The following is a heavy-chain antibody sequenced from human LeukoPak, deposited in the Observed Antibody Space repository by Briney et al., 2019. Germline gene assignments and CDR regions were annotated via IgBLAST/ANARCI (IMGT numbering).Heavy chain of an antibody. CDR3: ARGQRWGIVY. J-gene: IGHJ4*02. Sequence: ASVKVSCTASGFTFTIYDINWVRQATGQGLEWLGWMNPNSGNRGYAQKFQGRVTMTRNTSISTAYMGLSSLRSEDKAVYYGARGQRWGIVYWGEGTLVTVSS. V-gene: IGHV1-8*01. D-gene: IGHD3-16*01. CDR2: MNPNSGNR. CDR1: GFTFTIYD.